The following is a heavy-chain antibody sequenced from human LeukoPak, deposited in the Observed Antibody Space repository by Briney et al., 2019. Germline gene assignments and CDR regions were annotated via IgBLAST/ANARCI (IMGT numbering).Heavy chain of an antibody. CDR1: GGSISSSSYF. CDR2: IYYSGST. J-gene: IGHJ4*02. CDR3: ARQRWLQYYFDY. Sequence: SETLSLTCTVSGGSISSSSYFWGWIRQPPGKGLEWIGYIYYSGSTNYNPSLKSRVTISVDTSKNQFSLKLSSVTAADTAVYYCARQRWLQYYFDYWGQGTLVTVSS. V-gene: IGHV4-61*05. D-gene: IGHD5-24*01.